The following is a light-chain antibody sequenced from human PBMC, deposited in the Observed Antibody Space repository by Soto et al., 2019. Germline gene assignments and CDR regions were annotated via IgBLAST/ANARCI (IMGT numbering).Light chain of an antibody. V-gene: IGLV1-44*01. CDR1: SSNIGINT. CDR3: QSYDSSLSGSEV. Sequence: QSVLTQPPSASGTPGQRVTISCSGSSSNIGINTVSWYQHLPGTAPKLLIYSDNQRPSGVPDRFSGSRSGTSASLAITGLQAEDEADYYCQSYDSSLSGSEVFGTGTKVTVL. CDR2: SDN. J-gene: IGLJ1*01.